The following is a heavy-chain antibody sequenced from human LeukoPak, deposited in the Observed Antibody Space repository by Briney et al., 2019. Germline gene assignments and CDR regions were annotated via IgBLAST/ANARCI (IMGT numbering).Heavy chain of an antibody. CDR2: INPSGGST. CDR1: GYTFTSYY. CDR3: ASRLEEVGAFDI. V-gene: IGHV1-46*01. J-gene: IGHJ3*02. Sequence: ASVKVSCKASGYTFTSYYMHWVRQAPGQGLEWMGIINPSGGSTSYAQKFQGRVTMTRDTSTSTVYMELSSLRSEDTAVYYCASRLEEVGAFDIWGQGTMVTVSS. D-gene: IGHD6-25*01.